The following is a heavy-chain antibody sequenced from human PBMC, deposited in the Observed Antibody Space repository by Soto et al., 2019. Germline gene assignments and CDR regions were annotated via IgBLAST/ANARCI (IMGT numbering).Heavy chain of an antibody. CDR3: ASAGDIVVVPAASLFYYYYGMDV. CDR2: IIPIFGTA. Sequence: SVKVSCKASGGTFSSYAISWVRQAPGQGLEWMGGIIPIFGTANYAQKFQGRVTITADKSTSTAYMELSSLRSEDTAVYYCASAGDIVVVPAASLFYYYYGMDVWGQGTTVTVSS. D-gene: IGHD2-2*01. CDR1: GGTFSSYA. J-gene: IGHJ6*02. V-gene: IGHV1-69*06.